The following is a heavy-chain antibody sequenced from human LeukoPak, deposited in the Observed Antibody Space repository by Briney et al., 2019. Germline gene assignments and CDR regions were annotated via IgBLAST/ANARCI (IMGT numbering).Heavy chain of an antibody. CDR3: ARHGSQVGATLDY. J-gene: IGHJ4*02. CDR2: IYYSGST. CDR1: GGSISSSSYY. D-gene: IGHD1-26*01. Sequence: SETLSLTCTVSGGSISSSSYYWGWIRQPPGKGLEWIGSIYYSGSTYYNPSLKSRVTISVDTSKNQFSLKLSSVTAADTAVYYCARHGSQVGATLDYWGQGTLVTVSS. V-gene: IGHV4-39*01.